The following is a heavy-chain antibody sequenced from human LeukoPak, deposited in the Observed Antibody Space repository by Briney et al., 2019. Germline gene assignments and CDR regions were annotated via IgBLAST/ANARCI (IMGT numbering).Heavy chain of an antibody. Sequence: GASVKVSCKSFGFTFTDEYIHWVRQAPGQGLEWMGWINPYSGAINYAQKLQGRVTLTRDTSISTAYMELSRLTSGDTAVYYCARDPKSQLLLDYWGQGTLVTVSS. CDR3: ARDPKSQLLLDY. D-gene: IGHD2-2*01. J-gene: IGHJ4*02. CDR2: INPYSGAI. CDR1: GFTFTDEY. V-gene: IGHV1-2*02.